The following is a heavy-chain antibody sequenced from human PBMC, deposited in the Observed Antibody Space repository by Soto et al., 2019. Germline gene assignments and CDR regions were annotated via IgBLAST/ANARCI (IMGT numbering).Heavy chain of an antibody. CDR2: IVVGSGNT. CDR3: AAGATAFLVGADLLDV. J-gene: IGHJ6*02. D-gene: IGHD1-26*01. CDR1: GFTFTSSA. Sequence: GASVKVSCKASGFTFTSSAVQWVRQARGQRLEWIGWIVVGSGNTNYAQKFQERVTITRDMSTSTAYMELSSLRSEDTAVYYCAAGATAFLVGADLLDVWGRGTTVTVSS. V-gene: IGHV1-58*01.